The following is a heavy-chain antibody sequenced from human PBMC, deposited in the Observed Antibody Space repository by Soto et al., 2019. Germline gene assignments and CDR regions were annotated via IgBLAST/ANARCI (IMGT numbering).Heavy chain of an antibody. CDR1: GFTFIGYA. CDR2: ISGNVGST. Sequence: GSLRLSCAAPGFTFIGYAMSWVRQAPGKGLECVSAISGNVGSTDYADSVNGRFTIARDNSKNTRYLQINRLRAKNTAVYDCAKEGCRSGWVVYYYHYGMDVWGQGTTVTVSS. J-gene: IGHJ6*02. V-gene: IGHV3-23*01. CDR3: AKEGCRSGWVVYYYHYGMDV. D-gene: IGHD6-19*01.